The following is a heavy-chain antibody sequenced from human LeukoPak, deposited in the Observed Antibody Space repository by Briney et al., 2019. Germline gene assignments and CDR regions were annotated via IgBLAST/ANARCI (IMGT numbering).Heavy chain of an antibody. CDR3: ANPGKGLRVDY. J-gene: IGHJ4*02. CDR2: ISGSGGST. V-gene: IGHV3-23*01. Sequence: AGGSLRLSCAASGFAFSSYAMSWVRQAPGKGLEWVSAISGSGGSTYYADSVEGRFPLSRDNSKNTLYPQEKRLRPGHTAVFLCANPGKGLRVDYWGQGTLVSVPS. CDR1: GFAFSSYA. D-gene: IGHD2-21*02.